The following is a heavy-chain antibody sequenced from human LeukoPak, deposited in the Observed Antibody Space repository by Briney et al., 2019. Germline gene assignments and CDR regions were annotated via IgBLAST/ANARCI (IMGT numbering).Heavy chain of an antibody. J-gene: IGHJ3*02. V-gene: IGHV4-34*09. CDR1: GGSFSGYF. CDR2: INPSGST. D-gene: IGHD4-17*01. CDR3: ARDSRRMTTNDAFDI. Sequence: PSETLSLTCAVFGGSFSGYFWSWIRQPPGKGLEWIGEINPSGSTNYNPSLKSRVTISVDTSKNQFSLRLSSVTAADTAVYYCARDSRRMTTNDAFDIWGQGTMVTVSS.